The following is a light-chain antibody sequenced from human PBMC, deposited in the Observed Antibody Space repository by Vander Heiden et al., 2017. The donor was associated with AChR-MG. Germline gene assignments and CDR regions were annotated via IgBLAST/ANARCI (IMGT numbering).Light chain of an antibody. CDR2: SNN. V-gene: IGLV1-44*01. CDR3: AAWDDSLNGVV. Sequence: SVLTQPPSASGTPGPRVTISCSGSSSNSGSNTVNWYQQLPGTAPKLLIYSNNQRPSGVPDRFSGSKSGTSASLAISGLQSEDEADYYCAAWDDSLNGVVFGGGTKLTVL. CDR1: SSNSGSNT. J-gene: IGLJ2*01.